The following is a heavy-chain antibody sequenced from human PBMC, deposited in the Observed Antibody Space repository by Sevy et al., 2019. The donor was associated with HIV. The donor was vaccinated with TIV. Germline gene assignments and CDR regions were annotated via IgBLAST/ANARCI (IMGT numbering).Heavy chain of an antibody. Sequence: ASVKVSCKASGYTFTSYDINWVRQATGQGLEWMGWMNPKSGNTGYAQKFQGRVTMTRNTSISTAYMELSSLRSEDTAVYYCARRRGVDYYYYYGMDVWGQGTTVTVSS. J-gene: IGHJ6*02. CDR1: GYTFTSYD. CDR3: ARRRGVDYYYYYGMDV. V-gene: IGHV1-8*01. CDR2: MNPKSGNT. D-gene: IGHD3-10*01.